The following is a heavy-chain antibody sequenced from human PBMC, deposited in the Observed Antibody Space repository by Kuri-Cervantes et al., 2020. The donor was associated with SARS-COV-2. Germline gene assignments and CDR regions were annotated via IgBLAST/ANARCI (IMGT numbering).Heavy chain of an antibody. CDR3: ATYDFWSGYSGYFQH. CDR2: IYYGGST. V-gene: IGHV4-39*07. D-gene: IGHD3-3*01. J-gene: IGHJ1*01. Sequence: SETLSLTCTVSGGSISSSSYYWGWIRQPPGKGLEWIGSIYYGGSTYYNPSLKSRVTISVDTPKNQFSLKLSSVTAADTAVYYCATYDFWSGYSGYFQHWGQGTLVTVSS. CDR1: GGSISSSSYY.